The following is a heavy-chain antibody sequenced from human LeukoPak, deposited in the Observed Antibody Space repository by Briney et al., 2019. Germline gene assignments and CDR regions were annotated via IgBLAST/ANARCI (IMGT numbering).Heavy chain of an antibody. D-gene: IGHD4-17*01. V-gene: IGHV4-59*01. CDR2: IYYSGST. Sequence: SETLSLTCTVSGGAITGYYWSWIRQPPGKGLEWIGYIYYSGSTNYNPSLKRRVTMSVDTSKKQFSLKLSSVTAADTAVYYCARGRPPHDYGTLFDYWGQGTLVTVSS. J-gene: IGHJ4*02. CDR1: GGAITGYY. CDR3: ARGRPPHDYGTLFDY.